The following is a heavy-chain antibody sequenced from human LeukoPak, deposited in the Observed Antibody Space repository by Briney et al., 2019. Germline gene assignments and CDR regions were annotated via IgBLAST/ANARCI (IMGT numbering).Heavy chain of an antibody. CDR1: GYSFARYW. CDR3: ARHWGAVAGVDY. V-gene: IGHV5-10-1*01. D-gene: IGHD6-19*01. J-gene: IGHJ4*02. Sequence: GESLKISCKTSGYSFARYWISWVRQVPGKGLEWMGRIDPDDSYTSYSPSSQGHVTISVDKSTSTAHLQWSSLKASDTAMYYCARHWGAVAGVDYWGQGTLVTVSS. CDR2: IDPDDSYT.